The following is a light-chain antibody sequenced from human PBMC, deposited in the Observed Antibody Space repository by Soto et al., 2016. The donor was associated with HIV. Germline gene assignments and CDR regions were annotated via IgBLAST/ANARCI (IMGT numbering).Light chain of an antibody. CDR1: NLGSKS. Sequence: SYELTQPPSLSVAPRKTARITCGGNNLGSKSVHWYQQKPGQAPILVVYDDGDRPSGIPERFSGSNFGNTATLTISRVEAGDEADYYCQVWDVSSDHVVFGGGTKLTVL. J-gene: IGLJ2*01. CDR2: DDG. CDR3: QVWDVSSDHVV. V-gene: IGLV3-21*03.